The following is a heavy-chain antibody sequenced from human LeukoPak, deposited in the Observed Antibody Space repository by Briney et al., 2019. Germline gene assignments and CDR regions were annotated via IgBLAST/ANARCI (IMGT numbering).Heavy chain of an antibody. V-gene: IGHV4-34*01. Sequence: KTSETLSLTCAVYGGSFSGYYWTWIRQPPGKGLEWIGEINPSGSTNYNPSLKSRVTISVDTSKNQFSLKLSSVTAADTAVFYCARAQGRDRSKGILEYWGQGALVTVSS. D-gene: IGHD5-24*01. CDR3: ARAQGRDRSKGILEY. J-gene: IGHJ4*02. CDR2: INPSGST. CDR1: GGSFSGYY.